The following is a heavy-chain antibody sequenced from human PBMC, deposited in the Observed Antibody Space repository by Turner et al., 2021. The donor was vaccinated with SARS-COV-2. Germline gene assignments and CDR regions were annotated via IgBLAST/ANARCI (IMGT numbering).Heavy chain of an antibody. J-gene: IGHJ6*02. D-gene: IGHD1-1*01. V-gene: IGHV3-21*01. CDR3: ARGSPGEDFYYYGMGV. Sequence: EEKLVESGGGVVKHGGSLRLSCSASEFTFGSYIMIWVRQAPWKGLELVSSISSSSSYIYYADSVKGRYTISRDNSMDSLYLQMNSLRAEDTAVYYCARGSPGEDFYYYGMGVWGQGTTVTVSS. CDR1: EFTFGSYI. CDR2: ISSSSSYI.